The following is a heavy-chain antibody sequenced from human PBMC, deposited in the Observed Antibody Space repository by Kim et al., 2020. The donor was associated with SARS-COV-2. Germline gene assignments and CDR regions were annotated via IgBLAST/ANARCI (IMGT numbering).Heavy chain of an antibody. V-gene: IGHV3-48*04. CDR1: GFTFSSYS. Sequence: GGSLRLSCAASGFTFSSYSMNWVRQAPGKGLEWVSYISSSSSTIYYADSVKGRFTISRDNAKNSLYLQMNSLRAEDTAAYYCARDLDYYDSSGWTYWGQGTLVTVSS. CDR2: ISSSSSTI. D-gene: IGHD3-22*01. J-gene: IGHJ4*02. CDR3: ARDLDYYDSSGWTY.